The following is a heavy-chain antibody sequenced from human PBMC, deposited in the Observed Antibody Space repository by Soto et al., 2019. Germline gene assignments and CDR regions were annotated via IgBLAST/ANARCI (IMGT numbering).Heavy chain of an antibody. D-gene: IGHD5-18*01. CDR2: IWYDGSNK. Sequence: GGSLRLSCAASGFTFSSYGMHWVRQAPGKGLGWVAVIWYDGSNKYYADSVKGRFTISRGDSKNTLYLQMNSLRAEDTAVYYCARFTAHYYYYGMDVWGQGTTVTVS. CDR1: GFTFSSYG. J-gene: IGHJ6*02. V-gene: IGHV3-33*01. CDR3: ARFTAHYYYYGMDV.